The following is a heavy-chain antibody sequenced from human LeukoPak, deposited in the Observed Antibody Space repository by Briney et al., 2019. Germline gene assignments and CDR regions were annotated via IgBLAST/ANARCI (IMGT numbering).Heavy chain of an antibody. CDR1: GYTFTSYY. J-gene: IGHJ5*02. Sequence: ASVTVSCKSSGYTFTSYYMHWVRQAPGQGLEWMGIINPSGGSTSYAQKFQGRLTMTRDTSTSTVYMELSSLRSEDTAVYYCARDRGWFDPWGQGTLVTVSS. CDR3: ARDRGWFDP. CDR2: INPSGGST. V-gene: IGHV1-46*01.